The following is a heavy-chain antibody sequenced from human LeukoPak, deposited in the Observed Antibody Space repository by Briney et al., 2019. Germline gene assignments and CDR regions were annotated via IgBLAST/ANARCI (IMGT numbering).Heavy chain of an antibody. CDR1: GFTFTTYA. CDR3: AKDQSPFDY. CDR2: ISGSGGST. Sequence: PGGSLRLSCAASGFTFTTYAMSWVRQAPGKGLEWVSAISGSGGSTYHADSVKGRFTISRDNSKNTLYLQMNSLRAEDTAVYYCAKDQSPFDYWGQGTLVTVSS. V-gene: IGHV3-23*01. J-gene: IGHJ4*02.